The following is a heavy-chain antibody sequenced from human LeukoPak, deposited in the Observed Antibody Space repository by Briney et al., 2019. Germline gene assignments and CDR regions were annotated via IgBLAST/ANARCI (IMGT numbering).Heavy chain of an antibody. D-gene: IGHD6-6*01. V-gene: IGHV1-2*06. J-gene: IGHJ3*02. CDR3: ARGSIAARRGAFDI. CDR1: GYTFTGYY. CDR2: INPSSGGT. Sequence: GASVKVSCKASGYTFTGYYMHWVRQAPGQGREWMGRINPSSGGTNYAQKFQGRVTMTRDTSISTAYMELSRLRSDDTAVYYCARGSIAARRGAFDIWGQGTMVTVSS.